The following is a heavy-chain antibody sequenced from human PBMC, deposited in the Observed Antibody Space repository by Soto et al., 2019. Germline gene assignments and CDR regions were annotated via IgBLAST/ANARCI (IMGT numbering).Heavy chain of an antibody. V-gene: IGHV1-69*01. CDR1: GGTFSSYA. Sequence: QVQLVQSGAEVKKPGSSVKVSCKASGGTFSSYAISWVRQAPGQGLEWMGGIIPIFGTANYAQKFQGRVTITADESTRTAYMELGSMNSEDTAVYYCAAKGGDYYYYGMDAWGQGTTVTVSS. J-gene: IGHJ6*02. D-gene: IGHD3-16*01. CDR2: IIPIFGTA. CDR3: AAKGGDYYYYGMDA.